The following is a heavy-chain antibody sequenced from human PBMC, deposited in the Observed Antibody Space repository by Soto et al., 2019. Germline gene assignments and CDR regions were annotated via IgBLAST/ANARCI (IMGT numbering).Heavy chain of an antibody. CDR3: AREDGAGETGQVPVAIDGRAV. CDR1: GGTFSRYS. J-gene: IGHJ6*04. D-gene: IGHD2-2*01. V-gene: IGHV1-69*13. CDR2: IIPIFGIA. Sequence: SVKVSCKASGGTFSRYSITWVRQAPGHGLEWIGRIIPIFGIASYAQKFQGRVTITADESTSTAYMELSSLRSDDTAVYYCAREDGAGETGQVPVAIDGRAVGGKGTRFT.